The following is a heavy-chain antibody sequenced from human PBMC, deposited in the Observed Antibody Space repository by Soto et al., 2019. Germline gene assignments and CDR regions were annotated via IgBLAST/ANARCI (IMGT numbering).Heavy chain of an antibody. Sequence: QVQLVESGGGVVQPGRSLRLSCAASGFTFSSYAMHWVRQAPGKGLEWVAVISYDGSNKYYADSVKGRFTISRDNSKNTLDLQMNSLRAEDTAVYYCARYDYSSSSCMDVWGQGTTVTVSS. CDR1: GFTFSSYA. CDR2: ISYDGSNK. CDR3: ARYDYSSSSCMDV. J-gene: IGHJ6*02. D-gene: IGHD6-6*01. V-gene: IGHV3-30-3*01.